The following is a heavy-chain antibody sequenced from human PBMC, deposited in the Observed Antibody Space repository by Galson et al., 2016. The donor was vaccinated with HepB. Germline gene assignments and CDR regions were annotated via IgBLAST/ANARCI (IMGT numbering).Heavy chain of an antibody. J-gene: IGHJ4*02. CDR3: AKDPHYYGSGGSPSSLWNRNDF. V-gene: IGHV3-30*18. CDR1: GFTFSHFG. D-gene: IGHD3-10*01. Sequence: SLRLSCAASGFTFSHFGMHWVRQAPGKGLEWVAVISYDRMSKFYADSVKGRFTVSRDNSKNALYLQMNSLRPEDTAVYYCAKDPHYYGSGGSPSSLWNRNDFWGQGTLVTVSS. CDR2: ISYDRMSK.